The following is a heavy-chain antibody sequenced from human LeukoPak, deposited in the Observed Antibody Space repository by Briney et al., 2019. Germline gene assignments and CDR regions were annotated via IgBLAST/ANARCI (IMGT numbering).Heavy chain of an antibody. V-gene: IGHV4-39*07. CDR3: ARGRSSSWFRAPLRLDY. J-gene: IGHJ4*02. CDR1: GGSISSSSYY. CDR2: INHSEST. Sequence: SETLSLTCTVPGGSISSSSYYWGWIRQPPGKGLEWIGEINHSESTNCNPSLKSRVTISVDTSKNQFSLKLSSVTAADTAVYYCARGRSSSWFRAPLRLDYWGQGTLVTVSS. D-gene: IGHD6-13*01.